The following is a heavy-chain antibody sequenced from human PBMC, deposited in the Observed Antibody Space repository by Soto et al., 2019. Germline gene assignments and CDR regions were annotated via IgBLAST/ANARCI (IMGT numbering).Heavy chain of an antibody. CDR3: AKRSEKAIRPHPAAIPRWFDP. CDR2: ISGSGGST. Sequence: GGPLRLSCAASGFTFSSYAMSWVRQAPGKGLEWVSAISGSGGSTYYADSVKGRFTISRDNSKNTLYLQMNSLRAEDMAVYYGAKRSEKAIRPHPAAIPRWFDPWGQGTLVTVSS. V-gene: IGHV3-23*01. D-gene: IGHD2-2*01. J-gene: IGHJ5*02. CDR1: GFTFSSYA.